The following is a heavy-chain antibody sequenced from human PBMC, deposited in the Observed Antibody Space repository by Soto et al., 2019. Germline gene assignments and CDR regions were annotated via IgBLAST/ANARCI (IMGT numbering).Heavy chain of an antibody. CDR1: GYTFSNYD. J-gene: IGHJ4*02. Sequence: QVQLVQSGAELMKPGASVKVSCTASGYTFSNYDMNWVRQATGQGPAWIGWVNPNNGDTGYAQKFQGRVKLTQDISTATAYMELTSLRSEDTAIYYCAKVSRKGSAIDFDYWGQGTLITVSS. V-gene: IGHV1-8*01. CDR3: AKVSRKGSAIDFDY. D-gene: IGHD3-10*01. CDR2: VNPNNGDT.